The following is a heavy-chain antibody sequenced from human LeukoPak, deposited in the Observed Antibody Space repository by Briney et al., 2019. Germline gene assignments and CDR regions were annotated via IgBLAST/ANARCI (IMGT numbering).Heavy chain of an antibody. CDR2: ISGDGGST. CDR1: GFTFDDYA. CDR3: AKGVVTAAPPHH. V-gene: IGHV3-43*02. Sequence: PGGSLRLSCAASGFTFDDYAMHWVRQAPGKGLEWVSLISGDGGSTYYADSVKGRFTISRDNSKNSLYLQMNSLRTEDTALHYCAKGVVTAAPPHHWGQGTLVTVSS. D-gene: IGHD2-2*01. J-gene: IGHJ5*02.